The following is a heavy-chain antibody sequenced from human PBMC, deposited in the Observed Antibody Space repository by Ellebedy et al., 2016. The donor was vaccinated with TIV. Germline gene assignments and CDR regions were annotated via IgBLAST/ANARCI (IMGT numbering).Heavy chain of an antibody. Sequence: GGSLRLSCAASGFTFDDYTMHWVRQAPGKGLEWVSGISWNSGSIGYADSVKGRFTVSRDNAKDSLFLQMNSLRAEDTAVYYCARPTLAGEIYDSWGQGTLVTVSS. CDR3: ARPTLAGEIYDS. J-gene: IGHJ5*02. D-gene: IGHD6-19*01. CDR2: ISWNSGSI. V-gene: IGHV3-9*01. CDR1: GFTFDDYT.